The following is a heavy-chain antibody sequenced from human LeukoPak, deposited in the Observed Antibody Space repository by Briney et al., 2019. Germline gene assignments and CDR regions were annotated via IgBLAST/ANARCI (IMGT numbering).Heavy chain of an antibody. V-gene: IGHV4-4*07. J-gene: IGHJ4*02. CDR2: IYTTGST. Sequence: SETPSLTCTVSGASISTYYWSCIRQPAGEELEWIGRIYTTGSTNYNPSLKTRVTMSVDTSKNQFSLKLSSVTAADTAVYYCARDRRGSGYYYTLDYWGQGTLVTVSS. D-gene: IGHD3-22*01. CDR3: ARDRRGSGYYYTLDY. CDR1: GASISTYY.